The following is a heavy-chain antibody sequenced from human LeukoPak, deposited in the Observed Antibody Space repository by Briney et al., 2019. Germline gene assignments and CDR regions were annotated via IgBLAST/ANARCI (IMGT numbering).Heavy chain of an antibody. J-gene: IGHJ4*02. D-gene: IGHD4-17*01. CDR2: ISSTGLTI. V-gene: IGHV3-48*03. CDR1: GFTFSSYD. Sequence: GGSLRLSCAASGFTFSSYDLNWVRQAPGKGLEWISYISSTGLTIHYADSVKGRFTISRDNAKNSLFVHMNSLRAEDTAVYYCARVHTSVTTLDYWDQGTLVTVSS. CDR3: ARVHTSVTTLDY.